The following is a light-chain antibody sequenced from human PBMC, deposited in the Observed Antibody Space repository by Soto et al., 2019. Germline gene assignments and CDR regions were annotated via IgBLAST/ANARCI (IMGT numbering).Light chain of an antibody. CDR1: QSINNN. J-gene: IGKJ4*01. CDR2: GAS. CDR3: QQYENWPLT. Sequence: EVVMTQSPATLSVSPGERATLSCRASQSINNNLAWYQRTHGQAPRXLIYGASTRATGIPDRFSVSVSGTEFTITISSLQSEDGAAYVGQQYENWPLTFGGGTKVDIK. V-gene: IGKV3-15*01.